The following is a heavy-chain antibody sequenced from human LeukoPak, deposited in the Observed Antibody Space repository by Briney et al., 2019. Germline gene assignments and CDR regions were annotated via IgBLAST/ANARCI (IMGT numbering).Heavy chain of an antibody. J-gene: IGHJ4*02. Sequence: GGSLRLSCAASGFTFSNYWMSWVRQAPGKGLEWVANIKQDGSEKYYVDSVKGRFTISRDNAKNSLYLQMNSLRAEDTAVYYCARDSSSWYYFDYWGQGTLVTVSS. CDR3: ARDSSSWYYFDY. CDR1: GFTFSNYW. V-gene: IGHV3-7*01. D-gene: IGHD6-13*01. CDR2: IKQDGSEK.